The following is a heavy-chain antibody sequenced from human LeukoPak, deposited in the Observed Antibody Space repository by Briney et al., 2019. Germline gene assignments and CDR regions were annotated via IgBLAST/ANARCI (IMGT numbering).Heavy chain of an antibody. CDR2: ISSSGSTI. J-gene: IGHJ6*04. CDR3: AELGITMIGGV. CDR1: GFTFSSYE. D-gene: IGHD3-10*02. Sequence: GGSLRLSCAASGFTFSSYEMNWVRQAPGKGLEWVSYISSSGSTIYYADSVKGRFTISRYNAKNSLYLQMNSLRAEDTAVYYCAELGITMIGGVWGKGTTVTISS. V-gene: IGHV3-48*03.